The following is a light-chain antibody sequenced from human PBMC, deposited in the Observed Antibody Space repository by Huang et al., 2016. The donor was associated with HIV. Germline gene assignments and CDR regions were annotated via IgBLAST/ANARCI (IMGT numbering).Light chain of an antibody. J-gene: IGKJ5*01. CDR3: QQRSNWPLT. Sequence: EIVLTQSPATLSLSPGESATLSCRASQSVSTYLAWYPQKPGQAPRLLIYDISNRATGIPPRCSGSGSGTDFTLTISSLEPEDFAVYYCQQRSNWPLTFGQGTRLEI. CDR1: QSVSTY. CDR2: DIS. V-gene: IGKV3-11*01.